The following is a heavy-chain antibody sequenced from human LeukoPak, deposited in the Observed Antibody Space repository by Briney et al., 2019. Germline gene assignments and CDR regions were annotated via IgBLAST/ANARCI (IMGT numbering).Heavy chain of an antibody. D-gene: IGHD3-10*01. V-gene: IGHV3-21*01. CDR1: GFTFSSYS. CDR2: ISSSSSYI. Sequence: GGSLRLSCAASGFTFSSYSMNWVRQAPGKGLEWVSSISSSSSYIYYADSVKGRFTISRDNAKNPLYLQMNSLRAEDTAVYYCARDLGWFGVRQYYLDYWGQGTLVTVSS. CDR3: ARDLGWFGVRQYYLDY. J-gene: IGHJ4*02.